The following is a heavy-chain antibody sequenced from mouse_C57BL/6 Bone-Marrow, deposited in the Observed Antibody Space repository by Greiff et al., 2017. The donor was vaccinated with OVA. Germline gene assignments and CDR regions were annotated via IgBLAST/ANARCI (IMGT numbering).Heavy chain of an antibody. D-gene: IGHD2-3*01. CDR1: GFTFSSYG. J-gene: IGHJ4*01. V-gene: IGHV5-6*02. Sequence: EVKLMESGGDLVKPGGSLKLSCAASGFTFSSYGMSWVRQTPDKRLEWVATISSGGSYTYYPDSVKGRFTISRDNAKNTLYLQMSSLKSEDTAMYYCARRGYSDATDYWGQGTSVTVSS. CDR2: ISSGGSYT. CDR3: ARRGYSDATDY.